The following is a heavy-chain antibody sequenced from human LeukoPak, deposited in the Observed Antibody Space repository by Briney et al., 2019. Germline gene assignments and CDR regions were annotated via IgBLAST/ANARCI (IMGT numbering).Heavy chain of an antibody. J-gene: IGHJ4*02. V-gene: IGHV4-31*02. CDR1: GGSISSDNYY. Sequence: PSETLSLTCTVSGGSISSDNYYWSWIRQHPGKGLEWFGYISYSGNTFYNPSLQSRVALSLDPSKNQFPLKLTYVSAADTAVYFCARAPRFLEWFLDYWGQGTLVTVSS. D-gene: IGHD3-3*01. CDR3: ARAPRFLEWFLDY. CDR2: ISYSGNT.